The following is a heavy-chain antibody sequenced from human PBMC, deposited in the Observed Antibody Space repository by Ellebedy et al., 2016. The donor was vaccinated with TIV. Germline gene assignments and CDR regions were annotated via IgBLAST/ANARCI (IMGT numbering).Heavy chain of an antibody. Sequence: AASVKVSCKASGGTFSSYAISWVRQAPGQGLEWMGGIIPIFGTANYAQKFQGRVTITADESTSTAYMELSSLRSEDTAVYYCAKIVGATVGWFDPWGQGTLVTVSS. CDR2: IIPIFGTA. V-gene: IGHV1-69*13. CDR1: GGTFSSYA. J-gene: IGHJ5*02. CDR3: AKIVGATVGWFDP. D-gene: IGHD1-26*01.